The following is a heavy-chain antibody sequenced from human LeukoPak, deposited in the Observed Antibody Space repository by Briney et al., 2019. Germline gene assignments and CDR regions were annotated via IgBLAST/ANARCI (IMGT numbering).Heavy chain of an antibody. CDR1: GFTFSSYW. V-gene: IGHV3-7*01. D-gene: IGHD2-2*01. Sequence: GGSLRLSCAASGFTFSSYWMSWVRQAPGKGLEWVANIKQDGSEKYYVDSVKGRFTISRDNAKNSLYLQMNSLRAEDTAVYYCARVVSDYCSSTSCYGYYYYYMDVWGKGTTVTISS. J-gene: IGHJ6*03. CDR2: IKQDGSEK. CDR3: ARVVSDYCSSTSCYGYYYYYMDV.